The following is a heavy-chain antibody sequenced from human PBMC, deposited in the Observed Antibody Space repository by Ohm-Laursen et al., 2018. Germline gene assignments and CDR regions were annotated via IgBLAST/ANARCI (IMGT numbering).Heavy chain of an antibody. D-gene: IGHD3-10*01. CDR2: INHSGST. V-gene: IGHV4-34*01. Sequence: TLSLTCTVSGGSISSYYWSWIRQPPGKGLEWIGEINHSGSTNYNPSLKSRVTISVDTSKNQFSLKLSSVTAADTAVYYCERGHRTYYYGSGRSPGMDVWGQGTAVTVSS. J-gene: IGHJ6*02. CDR1: GGSISSYY. CDR3: ERGHRTYYYGSGRSPGMDV.